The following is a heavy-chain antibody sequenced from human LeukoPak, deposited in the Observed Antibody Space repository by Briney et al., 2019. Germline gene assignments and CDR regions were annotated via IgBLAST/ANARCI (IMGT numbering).Heavy chain of an antibody. Sequence: GGSLRLSCAASGFTFSSSWMQWVRQAPGQGLVWVSRINSDESVTTYTNSVKGRFTISRDNAKNTLYLQMNSLRAEDTAMYYCVRSRFTTSPFDYWGQGTLVTVSS. CDR1: GFTFSSSW. CDR3: VRSRFTTSPFDY. V-gene: IGHV3-74*03. CDR2: INSDESVT. D-gene: IGHD2-2*01. J-gene: IGHJ4*02.